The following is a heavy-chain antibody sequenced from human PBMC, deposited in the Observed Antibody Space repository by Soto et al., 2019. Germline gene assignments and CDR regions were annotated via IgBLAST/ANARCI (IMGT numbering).Heavy chain of an antibody. D-gene: IGHD3-3*01. Sequence: TSETLSLTCTVSGGSISSSSYYWGWIRQPPGKGLEWIGSIYYSGSTYYNPSLKSRVTISVDTSKNQFSLKLSSVTAADTAVYYCARPSTMYYDFWSGYSYWFDPWGQGTLVTVSS. CDR1: GGSISSSSYY. CDR3: ARPSTMYYDFWSGYSYWFDP. V-gene: IGHV4-39*01. J-gene: IGHJ5*02. CDR2: IYYSGST.